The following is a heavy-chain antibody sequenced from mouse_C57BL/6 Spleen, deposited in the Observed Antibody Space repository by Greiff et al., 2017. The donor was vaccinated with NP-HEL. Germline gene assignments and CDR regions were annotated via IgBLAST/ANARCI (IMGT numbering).Heavy chain of an antibody. CDR1: GYTFTDYY. CDR2: INPNNGGT. D-gene: IGHD2-1*01. J-gene: IGHJ4*01. Sequence: EVQLQQSGPELVKPGASVKISCKASGYTFTDYYMNWVKQSHGKSLEWIGDINPNNGGTSYNQKFKGKATLTVDKSSSTAYMELRSLTSEDSAVYYCARWLTWVTYDAGMDYWGQGTSVTVSS. V-gene: IGHV1-26*01. CDR3: ARWLTWVTYDAGMDY.